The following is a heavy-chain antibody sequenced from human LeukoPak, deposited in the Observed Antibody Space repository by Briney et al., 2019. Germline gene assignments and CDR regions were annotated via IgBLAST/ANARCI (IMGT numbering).Heavy chain of an antibody. CDR1: GGTFSSYA. CDR2: IIPIFGTA. Sequence: SVKVSCKASGGTFSSYAISWVRQAPGQGLEWMGRIIPIFGTANYAQKFQGRVTITTDESTSTAYMELSSLRSEDTAVYYCAGAATYIPSDAFDIWGQGTMVTVSS. V-gene: IGHV1-69*05. J-gene: IGHJ3*02. CDR3: AGAATYIPSDAFDI. D-gene: IGHD2-15*01.